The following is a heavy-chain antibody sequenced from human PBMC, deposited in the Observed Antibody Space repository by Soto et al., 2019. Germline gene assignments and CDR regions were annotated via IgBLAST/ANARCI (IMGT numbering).Heavy chain of an antibody. Sequence: QVQLVQSGAEVRMPGASVKVSCKASGYSFTTYALHWVRQAPGQRLEWMAWIDAGNGNTKYSQKFQGRVTVTRDTIASTIYMQLSRLKSEDTAVFYCARQLPGTGGAFEIWGQGTAVTVSS. D-gene: IGHD1-1*01. CDR3: ARQLPGTGGAFEI. J-gene: IGHJ3*02. CDR2: IDAGNGNT. V-gene: IGHV1-3*01. CDR1: GYSFTTYA.